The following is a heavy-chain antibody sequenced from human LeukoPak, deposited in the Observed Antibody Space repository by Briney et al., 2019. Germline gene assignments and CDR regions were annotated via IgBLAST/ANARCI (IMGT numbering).Heavy chain of an antibody. V-gene: IGHV3-64D*06. CDR2: ISRNGGST. Sequence: PGGSLRLSCSASGFTFNSYPVHWVRQAPGKGLEYVSGISRNGGSTYYADSVKGRFTISRDNSKNTLYLQMSSLRAEDTAVYYCVKARVVVPAAMRGAYYYYGMDVWGQGTTVTVSS. CDR1: GFTFNSYP. CDR3: VKARVVVPAAMRGAYYYYGMDV. D-gene: IGHD2-2*01. J-gene: IGHJ6*02.